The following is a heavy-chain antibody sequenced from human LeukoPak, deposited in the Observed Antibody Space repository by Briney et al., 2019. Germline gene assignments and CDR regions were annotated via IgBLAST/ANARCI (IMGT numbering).Heavy chain of an antibody. D-gene: IGHD3-3*01. V-gene: IGHV3-21*01. CDR1: GFTFSSYS. J-gene: IGHJ4*02. CDR3: ARDENDFWSGYPFDY. Sequence: PGKSLRLSCAASGFTFSSYSMNWVRQAPGKGLEWVSSISSSSSYIYYADSVKGRFTISRDNAKNSLYLQMNSLRAEDTAVYYCARDENDFWSGYPFDYWGQGTLVTVSS. CDR2: ISSSSSYI.